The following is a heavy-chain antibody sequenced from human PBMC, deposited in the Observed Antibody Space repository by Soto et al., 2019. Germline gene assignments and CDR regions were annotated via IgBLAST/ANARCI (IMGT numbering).Heavy chain of an antibody. V-gene: IGHV4-31*03. CDR2: IYYSGST. CDR1: GGSISSGGYY. CDR3: ASGVVIQKGGMDV. Sequence: SETLSLTCTVSGGSISSGGYYWSWIRQHPGKGLEWIGYIYYSGSTYYNPSLKSRVTISVDTSKNQFSLKLSSVTAADTAVYYCASGVVIQKGGMDVWGQGTTVTVSS. D-gene: IGHD3-3*01. J-gene: IGHJ6*02.